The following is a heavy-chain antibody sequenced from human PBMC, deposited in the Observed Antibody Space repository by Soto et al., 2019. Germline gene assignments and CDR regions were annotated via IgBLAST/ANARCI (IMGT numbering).Heavy chain of an antibody. CDR1: SGSISSYN. Sequence: SETLSLTCTVSSGSISSYNWNWVRQPPGKGLEWIGFINYSGSTHYNPSLKSRVTISLDTSKNQFSLKLNSVTAEDTAVYYCARDLLIIGLPFDPWGQGTLVTVSS. CDR2: INYSGST. CDR3: ARDLLIIGLPFDP. V-gene: IGHV4-59*01. J-gene: IGHJ5*02. D-gene: IGHD3-16*01.